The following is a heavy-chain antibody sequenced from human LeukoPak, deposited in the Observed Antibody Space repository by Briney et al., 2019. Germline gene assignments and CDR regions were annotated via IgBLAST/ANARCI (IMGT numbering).Heavy chain of an antibody. Sequence: PGRSLRLSCAASGFTFSSYAMHWVRQAPGKGLEWVAVISYDGSNKYYADSVKGRFTISRDNSKNTLYLQMNSLRAEDTAVYYCASQPEDWFDPWGQGTLVTVSS. CDR2: ISYDGSNK. D-gene: IGHD1-14*01. CDR1: GFTFSSYA. J-gene: IGHJ5*02. CDR3: ASQPEDWFDP. V-gene: IGHV3-30-3*01.